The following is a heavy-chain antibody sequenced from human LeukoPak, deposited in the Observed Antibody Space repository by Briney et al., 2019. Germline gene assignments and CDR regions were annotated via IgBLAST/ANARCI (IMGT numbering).Heavy chain of an antibody. CDR3: ARDLGVKGSGWFFDY. Sequence: EASVKVSCKASGYTFTGYYMHWVRQAPGQGLEWMGWINPNSGGTNYAQKFQGWVTMTRDTSISTAYMELSRLRSDDTAVYYCARDLGVKGSGWFFDYWGQGTLVTVSS. V-gene: IGHV1-2*04. D-gene: IGHD6-19*01. J-gene: IGHJ4*02. CDR2: INPNSGGT. CDR1: GYTFTGYY.